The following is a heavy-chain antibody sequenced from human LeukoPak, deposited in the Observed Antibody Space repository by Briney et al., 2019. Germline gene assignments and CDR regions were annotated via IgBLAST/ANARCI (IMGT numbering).Heavy chain of an antibody. CDR2: ISSSSSYI. CDR3: ARDLGNGDYYFDY. V-gene: IGHV3-21*05. Sequence: GGSLRLSCAASGFTFSSYSMNWVRQAPGKGLEWVSYISSSSSYIYYADSVKGRFTISRDNAKNSLYLQMNSLRAEDTAVYYCARDLGNGDYYFDYWGQGTLVTVSS. J-gene: IGHJ4*02. D-gene: IGHD7-27*01. CDR1: GFTFSSYS.